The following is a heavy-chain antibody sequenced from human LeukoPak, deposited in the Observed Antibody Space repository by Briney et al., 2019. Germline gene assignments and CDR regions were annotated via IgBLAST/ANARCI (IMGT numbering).Heavy chain of an antibody. Sequence: ASVKVSCKVSGNTLTDLSIHWVRQAPEKGLDWMGGFDPEDAEVIYAEKFQDRVTMTEDPSTDTAYLELSSLRSEDTAVYYCAAEGQWSLVHYFNSWGQGALVTVSS. J-gene: IGHJ4*02. CDR1: GNTLTDLS. D-gene: IGHD2-15*01. CDR2: FDPEDAEV. V-gene: IGHV1-24*01. CDR3: AAEGQWSLVHYFNS.